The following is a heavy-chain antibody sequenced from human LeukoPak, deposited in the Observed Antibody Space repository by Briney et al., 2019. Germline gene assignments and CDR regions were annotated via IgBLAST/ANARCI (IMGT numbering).Heavy chain of an antibody. V-gene: IGHV4-59*12. CDR1: GGSISSYY. CDR3: ARLSSGSYVY. Sequence: PSETLSLTCTVSGGSISSYYWSWIRHPAGKGLEWIGYIYYSGSTNYNPPLKSRVTISVDTSKNQFSLKLSSVAAADTAVYYCARLSSGSYVYWGRGTLVTVSS. J-gene: IGHJ4*02. CDR2: IYYSGST. D-gene: IGHD3-10*02.